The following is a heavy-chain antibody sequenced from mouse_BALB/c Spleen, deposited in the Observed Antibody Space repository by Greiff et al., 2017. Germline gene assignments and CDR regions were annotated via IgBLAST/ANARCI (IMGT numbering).Heavy chain of an antibody. J-gene: IGHJ4*01. V-gene: IGHV1-87*01. Sequence: VQLQQSGAELARPGASVKLSCKASGYTFTSYWMQWVKQRPGQGLEWIGAIYPGDGDTRYTQKFKGKATLTADKSSSTAYMQLSSLASEDSAVYYCARGAYYRYDGAMDYWGQGTSGTVSS. CDR3: ARGAYYRYDGAMDY. CDR1: GYTFTSYW. D-gene: IGHD2-14*01. CDR2: IYPGDGDT.